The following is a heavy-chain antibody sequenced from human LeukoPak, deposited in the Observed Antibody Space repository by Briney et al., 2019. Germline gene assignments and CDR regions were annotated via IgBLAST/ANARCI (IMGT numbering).Heavy chain of an antibody. Sequence: SETLSLTCAVYGGSFSGYYWSWIRQPPGKGLEWIGEINHSGSTNYNPSLKSRVTISVDTSKNQFSLKLSSVTAADTAVYYCARANYYDSSGYSRGAFDMWGQGTTVTVSS. V-gene: IGHV4-34*01. D-gene: IGHD3-22*01. CDR3: ARANYYDSSGYSRGAFDM. CDR1: GGSFSGYY. J-gene: IGHJ3*02. CDR2: INHSGST.